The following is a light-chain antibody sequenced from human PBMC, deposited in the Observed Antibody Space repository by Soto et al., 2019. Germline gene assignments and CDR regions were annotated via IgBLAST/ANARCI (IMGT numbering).Light chain of an antibody. CDR1: SSDVGGYNY. J-gene: IGLJ1*01. V-gene: IGLV2-14*01. Sequence: QSALTQPASVSGSPGQSITIYCTGNSSDVGGYNYVSWYQQHPGKAPKLMIYEVSNRPSGVSNRFSGSKSGNTASLTISGLQAEDEADYYCSSYTSSSTLYVFGTGTKLTVL. CDR3: SSYTSSSTLYV. CDR2: EVS.